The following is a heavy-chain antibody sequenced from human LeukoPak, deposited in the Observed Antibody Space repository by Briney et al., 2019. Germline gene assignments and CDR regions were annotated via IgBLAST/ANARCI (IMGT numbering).Heavy chain of an antibody. CDR3: ARPSSGWYGPYAFDI. V-gene: IGHV5-51*01. CDR1: VYSFTSYW. Sequence: GESLKISCKGSVYSFTSYWIGWVRQMRGKGLEWMGHIYPGDSDTRYSPSFQGQVTISADKSISTAYLQWSSLKASDTAMYYCARPSSGWYGPYAFDIWGQGTMVTVST. D-gene: IGHD6-19*01. CDR2: IYPGDSDT. J-gene: IGHJ3*02.